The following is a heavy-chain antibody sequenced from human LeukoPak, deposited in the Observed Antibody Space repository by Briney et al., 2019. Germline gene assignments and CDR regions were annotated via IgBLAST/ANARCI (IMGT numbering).Heavy chain of an antibody. J-gene: IGHJ5*02. V-gene: IGHV4-59*08. Sequence: ASETLSLTCTVSGGSISSYYWSWIRQPPGKGLEWIGYIYYSGSTNYNPSLKSRVTISVDTSKNQFSLKLSSVTAADTAVYYCARHAPPHYGDSYAGWDSWFDPWGQGTLVTVSS. CDR3: ARHAPPHYGDSYAGWDSWFDP. D-gene: IGHD4-17*01. CDR1: GGSISSYY. CDR2: IYYSGST.